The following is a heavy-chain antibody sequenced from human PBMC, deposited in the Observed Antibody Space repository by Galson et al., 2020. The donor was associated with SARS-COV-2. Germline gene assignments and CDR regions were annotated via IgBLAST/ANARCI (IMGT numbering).Heavy chain of an antibody. D-gene: IGHD1-26*01. CDR3: ALIKLWELLRGYYHDGMDV. Sequence: ESGPTLVKPTETLTLTCSVSGFSLSNGKVGVSWIRQPPGKALQWLAHIYSNDEKSYNASLKTRLTISKDTSKSQVVLTVTDMDPVDTATYYCALIKLWELLRGYYHDGMDVWGQGTPVTDSS. CDR2: IYSNDEK. V-gene: IGHV2-26*01. CDR1: GFSLSNGKVG. J-gene: IGHJ6*02.